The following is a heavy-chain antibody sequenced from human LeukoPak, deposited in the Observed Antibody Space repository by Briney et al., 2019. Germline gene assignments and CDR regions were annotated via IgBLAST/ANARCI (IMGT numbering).Heavy chain of an antibody. D-gene: IGHD3-16*02. CDR1: GGIFGSYA. CDR3: AKGSRLREAGSYRF. J-gene: IGHJ4*02. Sequence: PSVNLFCKVSGGIFGSYAINGVRQAPGQGLECLGRIIPIFDNPNYTQTFQGRVTISADKSTRTVYMELTSLRSEDTALYYCAKGSRLREAGSYRFWGQGTLVSVSS. V-gene: IGHV1-69*04. CDR2: IIPIFDNP.